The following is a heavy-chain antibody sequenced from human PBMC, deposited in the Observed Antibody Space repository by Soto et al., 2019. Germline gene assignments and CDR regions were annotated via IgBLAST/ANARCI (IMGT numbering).Heavy chain of an antibody. CDR1: GGSINTGGYY. J-gene: IGHJ5*02. V-gene: IGHV4-31*03. CDR2: IFYTGTA. D-gene: IGHD2-8*01. Sequence: QVQLQESGPGLVKPSQTLSLTCTVSGGSINTGGYYWGWIRHLPGEGLEWIGHIFYTGTAYYNPSLRSRVTVSIDTSANQFSLHMYSVTAADTATYYCARRLDDAPETFFNWFDPWGQGILVTVSS. CDR3: ARRLDDAPETFFNWFDP.